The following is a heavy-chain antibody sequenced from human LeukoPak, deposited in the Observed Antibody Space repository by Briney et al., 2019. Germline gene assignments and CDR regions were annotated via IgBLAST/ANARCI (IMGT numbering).Heavy chain of an antibody. Sequence: PGRSLRLSCAASGFSFSSNGMHWVRQAPGKGLEWVAVIWYDGSNKYYADSMKGRFTISRDNSQNTLYLQMNSLRVEDTAVYYCARDPPKGAVGAFDYWGQGTLVTVSS. CDR2: IWYDGSNK. V-gene: IGHV3-30*19. D-gene: IGHD1-26*01. CDR1: GFSFSSNG. CDR3: ARDPPKGAVGAFDY. J-gene: IGHJ4*02.